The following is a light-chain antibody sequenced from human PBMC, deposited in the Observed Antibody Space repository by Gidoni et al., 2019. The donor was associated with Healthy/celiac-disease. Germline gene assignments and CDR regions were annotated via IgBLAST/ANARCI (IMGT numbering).Light chain of an antibody. Sequence: EIVMTQSPATLSVSPAERATLSCRASQSVSSNLAWYQQKPDQAPRLLIDGASTRATGIPARFSSSGSGTEFTLTISSLQSEDFAVYYCQQYNNWPEWTFXXXTKVEIK. CDR2: GAS. V-gene: IGKV3-15*01. CDR1: QSVSSN. CDR3: QQYNNWPEWT. J-gene: IGKJ1*01.